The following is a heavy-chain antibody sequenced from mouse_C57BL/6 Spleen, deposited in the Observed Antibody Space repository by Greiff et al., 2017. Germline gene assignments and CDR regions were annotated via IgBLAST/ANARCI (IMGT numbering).Heavy chain of an antibody. V-gene: IGHV14-3*01. Sequence: EVQLQESVAELVRPGASVKLSCTASGFNIKNTDMHWVKQRPGQGLEWIGRIAPASGNTKYAPKFQGKATITADTSSNTAYLQLDSLTSEDTAIYFCARGWSSYFDVWGTGTTVTVSS. CDR3: ARGWSSYFDV. D-gene: IGHD2-3*01. J-gene: IGHJ1*03. CDR2: IAPASGNT. CDR1: GFNIKNTD.